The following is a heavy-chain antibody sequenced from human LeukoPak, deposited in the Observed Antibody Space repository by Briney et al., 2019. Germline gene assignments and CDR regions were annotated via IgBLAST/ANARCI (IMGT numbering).Heavy chain of an antibody. Sequence: SQTLSLTCAISGDSVSSNSAAWNWIRQSPSRGLERLVRTYYRSKWYNDYAVSVKSRITINPDTSNNQFSLQLNFVILGDTVPYYCERVDKAMTGDGMDVWGQGPPVTVS. CDR1: GDSVSSNSAA. CDR3: ERVDKAMTGDGMDV. V-gene: IGHV6-1*01. D-gene: IGHD5-18*01. J-gene: IGHJ6*02. CDR2: TYYRSKWYN.